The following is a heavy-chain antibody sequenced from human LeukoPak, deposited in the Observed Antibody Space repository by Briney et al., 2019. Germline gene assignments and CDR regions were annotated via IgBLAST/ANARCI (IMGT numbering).Heavy chain of an antibody. CDR1: GGSISSSSYY. J-gene: IGHJ4*02. V-gene: IGHV4-39*01. CDR3: WVGYDSSGYYDDY. Sequence: SETLSLTCTVSGGSISSSSYYWGWIRQPPGKGLEWIGSIYYSGSTYYNPSLKSRVIISVDTSKNQFSLKLSSVTAADTAVYYCWVGYDSSGYYDDYWGQGTLVTVSS. D-gene: IGHD3-22*01. CDR2: IYYSGST.